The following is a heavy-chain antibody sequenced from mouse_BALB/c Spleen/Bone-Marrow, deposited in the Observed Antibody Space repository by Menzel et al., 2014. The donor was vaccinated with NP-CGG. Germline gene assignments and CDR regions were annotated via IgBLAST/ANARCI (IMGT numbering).Heavy chain of an antibody. Sequence: EVQLQQPGPELVKPGASVQMSCKASGYTFTSYVMHWVKQKPGQGLEWIGYINPYNDGTKYNEKFKGKATLTSDKSSSTAYMELSSLTSEDSAVYYCARGGYGNVYYAMRYWGQGTSVPDSS. CDR1: GYTFTSYV. CDR3: ARGGYGNVYYAMRY. V-gene: IGHV1-14*01. D-gene: IGHD2-10*02. J-gene: IGHJ4*01. CDR2: INPYNDGT.